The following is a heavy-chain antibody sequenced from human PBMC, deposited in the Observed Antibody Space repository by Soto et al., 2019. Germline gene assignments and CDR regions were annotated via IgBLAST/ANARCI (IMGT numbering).Heavy chain of an antibody. V-gene: IGHV3-23*01. CDR1: GFTFSSYA. CDR2: ISGSGGST. J-gene: IGHJ4*02. CDR3: AKDQAQYPHIVLVPADPGFDY. D-gene: IGHD2-2*01. Sequence: EVQLLESGGGLVQPGGSLRLSCAASGFTFSSYAMSWVRQAPGKGLEWVSAISGSGGSTYYADSVKGRFTISRDNSKNTLHLQMNSLRADDTAVYYCAKDQAQYPHIVLVPADPGFDYWGQGTLVTVSS.